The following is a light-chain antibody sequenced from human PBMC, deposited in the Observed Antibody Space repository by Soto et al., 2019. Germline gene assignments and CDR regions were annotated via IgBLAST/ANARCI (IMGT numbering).Light chain of an antibody. CDR2: DVS. V-gene: IGLV2-14*03. CDR1: SSDVGGYNY. CDR3: SSYTTSSTVV. Sequence: QSVLTQPASVPGSPGQSITISCTGSSSDVGGYNYVSWYQQHHPGKAPKLMIYDVSNRPSGVSNRFSGSKSGNTASLTISGLQAEDEADYYCSSYTTSSTVVFGGGTKLTVL. J-gene: IGLJ2*01.